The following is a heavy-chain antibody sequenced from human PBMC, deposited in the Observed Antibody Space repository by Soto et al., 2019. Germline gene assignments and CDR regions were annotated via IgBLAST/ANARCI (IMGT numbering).Heavy chain of an antibody. CDR1: GGSISSYY. J-gene: IGHJ4*02. D-gene: IGHD3-3*01. CDR2: IYYSGST. CDR3: ARAGRFWSGYEIDY. V-gene: IGHV4-59*01. Sequence: PSETLSLTCTVSGGSISSYYWSWIRQPPGKGLEWIGYIYYSGSTNYNPSLKSRVTISVDTSKNQFSLKLSSVTAADTAVYYCARAGRFWSGYEIDYWGQGTLVTVSS.